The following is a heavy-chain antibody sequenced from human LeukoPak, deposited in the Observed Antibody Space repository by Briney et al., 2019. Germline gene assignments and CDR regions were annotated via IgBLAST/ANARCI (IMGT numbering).Heavy chain of an antibody. Sequence: SETLSLTCTVSGGSITNYYWSWIRQPPGKGLEWIGYIHYSGSTKYKSSLKSRVTISVDTSKNQFSLRLSSVTAADTAVYYCARDGFYDSSGYYYNWVFDYWGQGTLVTVSS. J-gene: IGHJ4*02. CDR1: GGSITNYY. CDR2: IHYSGST. V-gene: IGHV4-59*12. D-gene: IGHD3-22*01. CDR3: ARDGFYDSSGYYYNWVFDY.